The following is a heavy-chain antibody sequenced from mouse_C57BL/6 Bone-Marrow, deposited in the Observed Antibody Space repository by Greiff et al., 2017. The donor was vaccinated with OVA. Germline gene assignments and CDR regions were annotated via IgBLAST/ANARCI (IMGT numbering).Heavy chain of an antibody. Sequence: VQLQQPGAELVKPGASVKLSCKASGYTFTSYWMHWVKQRPGQGLEWIGMIHPNSGSTNYNEKFKSKATLTVDKSSSTAYMQLSSLTSEYSAVYYCARRGGYPFAYWGQGTLVTVSA. CDR3: ARRGGYPFAY. V-gene: IGHV1-64*01. CDR2: IHPNSGST. J-gene: IGHJ3*01. CDR1: GYTFTSYW. D-gene: IGHD2-2*01.